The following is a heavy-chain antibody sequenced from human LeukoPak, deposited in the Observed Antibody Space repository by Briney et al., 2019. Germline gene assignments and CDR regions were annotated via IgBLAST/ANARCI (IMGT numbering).Heavy chain of an antibody. CDR3: ARHAGAYTYFDY. CDR1: GGSISSYY. CDR2: IFYSGST. V-gene: IGHV4-59*08. D-gene: IGHD4-11*01. Sequence: SETLSLTCTVSGGSISSYYWSWIRQPPGKGLEWIGYIFYSGSTDYNPSLKSRDTKSVDTSKNQFSLRLSSVTAADTAMYYCARHAGAYTYFDYWGQGILVTVSS. J-gene: IGHJ4*02.